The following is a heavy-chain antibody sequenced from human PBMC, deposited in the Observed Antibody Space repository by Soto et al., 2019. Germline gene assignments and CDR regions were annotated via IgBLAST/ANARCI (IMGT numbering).Heavy chain of an antibody. V-gene: IGHV4-59*08. J-gene: IGHJ5*02. D-gene: IGHD6-19*01. CDR3: ARQSSGWYNWFDP. Sequence: PSETLSLTCSVSGGSISSGYWTWIRHPPGKRLEWIGYIYLGGSINYNPSLNSRVIISVDTAKNQFSLSLSSVTAADTAVYYCARQSSGWYNWFDPWGQGTLVTAPQ. CDR2: IYLGGSI. CDR1: GGSISSGY.